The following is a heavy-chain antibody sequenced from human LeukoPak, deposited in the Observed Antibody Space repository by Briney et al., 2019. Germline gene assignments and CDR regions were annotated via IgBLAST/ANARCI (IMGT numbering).Heavy chain of an antibody. V-gene: IGHV1-8*01. CDR3: ARVGDDSSGYYVDY. Sequence: ASVKVSCKASGYTCTSYDINWVRQATGQGLEWMGWMNPNSGNTGYAQKFQGRVTMTRNTSISTAYMELSSLRSEDTAVYYCARVGDDSSGYYVDYWGQGTLVTVSS. J-gene: IGHJ4*02. CDR1: GYTCTSYD. D-gene: IGHD3-22*01. CDR2: MNPNSGNT.